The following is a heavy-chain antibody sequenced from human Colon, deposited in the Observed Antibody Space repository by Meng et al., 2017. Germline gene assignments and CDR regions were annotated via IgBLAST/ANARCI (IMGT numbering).Heavy chain of an antibody. V-gene: IGHV4-59*01. CDR3: ARGGRGLPADYYYYGMDV. CDR2: IYYSGST. CDR1: GGSISSYY. D-gene: IGHD4-11*01. Sequence: SETLSLTCTVSGGSISSYYWSWIRQPPGKGLEWIGYIYYSGSTNYNPSLKSRVTISVDTSKNQFSLKLSAVTAADTAGYYCARGGRGLPADYYYYGMDVWGQGTTVTVSS. J-gene: IGHJ6*02.